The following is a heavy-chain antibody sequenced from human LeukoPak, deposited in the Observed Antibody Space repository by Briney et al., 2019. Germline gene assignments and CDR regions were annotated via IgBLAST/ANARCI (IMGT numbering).Heavy chain of an antibody. Sequence: PGGSLRLSCAVSGLTFSDYSMTWVRQAPGKGLEWAAVIWYDGSNKYYADSVKGRFTISRDNSKNTLYLQMNSLRAEDTAVYYCARDPIAAVRFDYWGQGTLVTVSS. V-gene: IGHV3-33*08. J-gene: IGHJ4*02. CDR3: ARDPIAAVRFDY. CDR2: IWYDGSNK. CDR1: GLTFSDYS. D-gene: IGHD6-13*01.